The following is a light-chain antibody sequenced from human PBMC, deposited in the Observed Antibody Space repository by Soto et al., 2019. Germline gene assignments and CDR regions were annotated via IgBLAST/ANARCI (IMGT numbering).Light chain of an antibody. CDR2: DVT. J-gene: IGLJ2*01. V-gene: IGLV2-14*01. CDR1: SADIGAFDY. Sequence: QSALTQPASVSGSPGQSITISCTGTSADIGAFDYVSWFQQHPGKAPKIMLYDVTYRPSGVSNRFSGSKSGSTASLTISGLQAEDEADYYCSSFTTRNTLIFGGGTQLTVL. CDR3: SSFTTRNTLI.